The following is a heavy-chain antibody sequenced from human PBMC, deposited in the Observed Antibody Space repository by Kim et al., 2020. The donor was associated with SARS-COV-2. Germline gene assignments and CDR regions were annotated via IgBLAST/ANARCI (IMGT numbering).Heavy chain of an antibody. V-gene: IGHV3-23*01. CDR3: AKDQRFGEGN. J-gene: IGHJ4*02. CDR1: GFTFSSYA. CDR2: ISGTGLTT. Sequence: GGSLRLSCAASGFTFSSYAMSWVRQAPGKGLEWVSAISGTGLTTYYADSAKGRFTISRDNSKNTLSLQMNSLRAEDTAVYYCAKDQRFGEGNWGQGTLVTFSS. D-gene: IGHD3-10*01.